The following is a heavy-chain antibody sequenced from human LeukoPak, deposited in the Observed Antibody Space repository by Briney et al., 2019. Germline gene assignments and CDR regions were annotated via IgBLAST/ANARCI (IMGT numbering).Heavy chain of an antibody. V-gene: IGHV1-18*01. D-gene: IGHD1/OR15-1a*01. CDR2: ISAYNGNT. J-gene: IGHJ6*02. Sequence: GASVHVSCKASGYTFTSYGISWVRQAPGQGLAWMGWISAYNGNTNYAQKLQGRVTMTTDTSTSTAYMELRSLRSDDTAVYYCAREENSDYYYGMDVWGQGTTVTVSS. CDR3: AREENSDYYYGMDV. CDR1: GYTFTSYG.